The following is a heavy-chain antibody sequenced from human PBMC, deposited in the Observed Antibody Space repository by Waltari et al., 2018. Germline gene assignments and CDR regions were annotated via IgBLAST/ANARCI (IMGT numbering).Heavy chain of an antibody. V-gene: IGHV4-61*02. J-gene: IGHJ6*02. CDR3: ARDEARYYDIMTGGGYYGLDV. CDR2: IFTIGST. D-gene: IGHD3-9*01. CDR1: GGSISSGSVY. Sequence: QVQLQESGPGLVRPSQTLSLTCTVSGGSISSGSVYWTWIRQPAGKGLEWVGHIFTIGSTKYNPPHKSRVSVSLDTSEHQFSLRLSSVTAADTAVYYCARDEARYYDIMTGGGYYGLDVWGQGTTVTVSS.